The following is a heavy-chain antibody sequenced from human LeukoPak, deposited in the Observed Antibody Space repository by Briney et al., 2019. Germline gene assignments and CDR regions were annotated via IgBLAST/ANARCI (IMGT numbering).Heavy chain of an antibody. J-gene: IGHJ4*02. D-gene: IGHD3-3*01. V-gene: IGHV3-30*04. CDR3: ARDYFWSGYLDY. CDR1: GFTFSSYA. Sequence: PGGSLRLSCAASGFTFSSYATHWVRQAPGKGLEWVAVISYDGSNKYYADSVKGRFTISRDNSKNTLYLQMNSLRAEDTAVYYCARDYFWSGYLDYWGQGTLVTVSS. CDR2: ISYDGSNK.